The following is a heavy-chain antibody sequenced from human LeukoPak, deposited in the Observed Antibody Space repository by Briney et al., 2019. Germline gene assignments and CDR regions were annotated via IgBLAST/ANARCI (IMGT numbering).Heavy chain of an antibody. CDR1: GFTFSSFS. CDR2: ISSSGSYK. Sequence: GGSLRLSCAASGFTFSSFSMNWVRQAPGKGLDWVSSISSSGSYKNYADSVKGRFTISRDNAKNSLYLQMNSLRAEDTAVYYCARDKIVGATLFDYWGQGTLVTVSS. V-gene: IGHV3-21*01. J-gene: IGHJ4*02. CDR3: ARDKIVGATLFDY. D-gene: IGHD1-26*01.